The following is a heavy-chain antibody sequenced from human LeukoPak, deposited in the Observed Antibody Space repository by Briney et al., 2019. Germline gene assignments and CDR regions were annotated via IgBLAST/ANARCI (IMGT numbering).Heavy chain of an antibody. CDR3: ARGEPAAIPYFDY. V-gene: IGHV3-21*01. CDR2: ISSSSSYI. Sequence: PGGSLRLPCAASGFTFSSYSMNWVRQAPGKGLEWVSSISSSSSYIYYADSVKGRFTISRDNAKNSLYLQMNSLRAEDTAVYYCARGEPAAIPYFDYWGQGTLVTVSS. D-gene: IGHD2-2*02. CDR1: GFTFSSYS. J-gene: IGHJ4*02.